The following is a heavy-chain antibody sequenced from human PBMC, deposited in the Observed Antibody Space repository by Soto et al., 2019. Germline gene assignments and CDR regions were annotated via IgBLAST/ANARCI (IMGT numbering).Heavy chain of an antibody. CDR3: ARDSGSGYDSSRRYFDY. J-gene: IGHJ4*02. D-gene: IGHD3-22*01. V-gene: IGHV4-30-4*01. CDR2: IYYSGST. Sequence: PSETLSLTCTVSGGSISSGDYYWSWIRQPPGKGLEWIGYIYYSGSTYYNPSLKSRVTISVDTSKNQFSLKLSSVTAADTAVYYCARDSGSGYDSSRRYFDYWGQGTLVTAPQ. CDR1: GGSISSGDYY.